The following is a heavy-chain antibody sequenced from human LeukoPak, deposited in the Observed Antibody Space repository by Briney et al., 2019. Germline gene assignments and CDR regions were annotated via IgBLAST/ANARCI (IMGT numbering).Heavy chain of an antibody. V-gene: IGHV4-31*03. CDR2: IYYSGST. CDR3: ARERGTWYYYGMDV. Sequence: SETLSLTCTVSGGSISSGGYYWSWIRQHPGKGLEWIGYIYYSGSTYYNPSLKSRVTISVDTSKNQFSLKLSSVTAADTAVYYCARERGTWYYYGMDVWGQGTTVTVSS. CDR1: GGSISSGGYY. J-gene: IGHJ6*02. D-gene: IGHD1-1*01.